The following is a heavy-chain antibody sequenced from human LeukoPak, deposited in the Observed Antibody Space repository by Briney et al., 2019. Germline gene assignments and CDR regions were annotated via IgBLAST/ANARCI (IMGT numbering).Heavy chain of an antibody. CDR2: ISGSGTNT. CDR1: GFTFSSYA. J-gene: IGHJ4*02. CDR3: ARASGSHFDY. V-gene: IGHV3-23*01. Sequence: GGSLRLSCAASGFTFSSYAMSWVRQAPGKGPEWVSTISGSGTNTYYADSVKGRFTISRDNAKNSLYLQMNSLRDEDTAVYYCARASGSHFDYWGQGTLVTVSS. D-gene: IGHD5-12*01.